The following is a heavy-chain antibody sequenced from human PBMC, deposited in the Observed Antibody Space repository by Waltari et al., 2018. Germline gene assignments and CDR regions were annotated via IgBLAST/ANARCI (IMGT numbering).Heavy chain of an antibody. CDR1: GFTSSSYS. CDR3: ARYYYGSGSPFDY. J-gene: IGHJ4*02. V-gene: IGHV4-34*01. CDR2: INHSGST. Sequence: VQRVESGGGLVQLGGSWRLSGAASGFTSSSYSRNGIRQPPGKGVEWIGEINHSGSTNYNPSLKSRVTISVDTSKNQFSLKLSSVTAADTAVYYCARYYYGSGSPFDYWGQGTLVTVSS. D-gene: IGHD3-10*01.